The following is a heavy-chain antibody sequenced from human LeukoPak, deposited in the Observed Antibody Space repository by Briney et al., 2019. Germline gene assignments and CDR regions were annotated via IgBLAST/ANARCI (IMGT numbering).Heavy chain of an antibody. CDR3: ARWGIAAAGTMWGPDAFDI. CDR2: ISSSSSYI. Sequence: GGSLRLSCAASGFTFSSYSMNWVRQAPGKGLEWVSSISSSSSYIYYADSVKSRFTISRDNAKNSLYLQMNSLRAEDTAVYYCARWGIAAAGTMWGPDAFDIWGQGTMVTVPS. J-gene: IGHJ3*02. CDR1: GFTFSSYS. D-gene: IGHD6-13*01. V-gene: IGHV3-21*01.